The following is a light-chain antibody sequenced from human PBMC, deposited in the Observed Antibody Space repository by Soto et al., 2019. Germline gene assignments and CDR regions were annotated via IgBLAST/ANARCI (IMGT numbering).Light chain of an antibody. V-gene: IGKV3-15*01. CDR3: QQYKNGPPEDT. CDR1: QSVSSN. J-gene: IGKJ4*01. CDR2: GAS. Sequence: EIVMTQSPATLSVSPGERATLSCRASQSVSSNLAWYQQKPGQAPRLLIYGASTRATGIPARFSGSGSRTEFTRTISSMQAEEFAFYYCQQYKNGPPEDTFGGGTKVEIK.